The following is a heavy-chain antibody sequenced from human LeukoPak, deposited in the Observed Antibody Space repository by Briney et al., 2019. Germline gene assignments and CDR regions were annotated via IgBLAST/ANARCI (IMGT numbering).Heavy chain of an antibody. CDR1: GFTFSSYS. J-gene: IGHJ6*03. CDR2: ISSSSSYI. V-gene: IGHV3-21*01. Sequence: SGGSLRLSCAASGFTFSSYSMNWVRQAPGKGLEWVSSISSSSSYIYYADSVKGRFTISRDNAKNSLYLQMNSLRAEDTAVYYCARALVDYDSEWVRGCYCMDVWGKGTTVTVSS. CDR3: ARALVDYDSEWVRGCYCMDV. D-gene: IGHD3-3*01.